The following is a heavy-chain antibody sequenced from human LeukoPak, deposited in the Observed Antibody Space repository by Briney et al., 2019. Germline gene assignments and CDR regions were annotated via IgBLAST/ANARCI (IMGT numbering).Heavy chain of an antibody. CDR1: GFTFSSYS. CDR3: ARYGSGTSCITNYFDY. J-gene: IGHJ4*02. Sequence: GGSLRLSCAASGFTFSSYSMNGVRQAPGKGLEWVSYISSDSRTIYYADSVKGRFTISRDNAKNSLYLQMKSLRDEDTAVYYCARYGSGTSCITNYFDYWGQGTLVTVSS. D-gene: IGHD3-10*01. CDR2: ISSDSRTI. V-gene: IGHV3-48*02.